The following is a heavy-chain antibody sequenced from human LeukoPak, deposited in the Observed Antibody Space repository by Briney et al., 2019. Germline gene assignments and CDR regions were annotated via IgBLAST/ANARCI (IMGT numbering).Heavy chain of an antibody. Sequence: PGGPLRLSCAPPGFTFISYTRTGVAQAPGKGRGGGSFISSSSAHINYADSVKGRFTISRDNPRNSLYLQMNSLRAEDTAVYYCARDIGGSYTAIDYWGQGTLVTVSS. J-gene: IGHJ4*02. D-gene: IGHD1-26*01. CDR3: ARDIGGSYTAIDY. V-gene: IGHV3-21*01. CDR2: ISSSSAHI. CDR1: GFTFISYT.